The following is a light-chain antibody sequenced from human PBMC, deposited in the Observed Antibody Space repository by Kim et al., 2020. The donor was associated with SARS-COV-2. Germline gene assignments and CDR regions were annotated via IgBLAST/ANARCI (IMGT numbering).Light chain of an antibody. CDR1: QSVSSS. CDR3: QQYGSSPT. CDR2: DAS. Sequence: PGERATLSCGASQSVSSSIAWYQQKPGLAPRLLIYDASSRATGIPDRFSGSGSGTDFTLTISRLEPEDFAVYYCQQYGSSPTFGGGTKVDIK. V-gene: IGKV3D-20*01. J-gene: IGKJ4*01.